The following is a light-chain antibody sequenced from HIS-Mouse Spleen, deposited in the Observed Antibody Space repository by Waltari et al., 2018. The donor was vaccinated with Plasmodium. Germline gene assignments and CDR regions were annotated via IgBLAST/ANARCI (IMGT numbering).Light chain of an antibody. CDR3: QAWDSSTVV. CDR1: KLGYKY. CDR2: QDS. J-gene: IGLJ2*01. V-gene: IGLV3-1*01. Sequence: SYELTQPPSVSVSPGQTASITCSGDKLGYKYACWYRQKPGQSPVLVIYQDSKRPSGIPGRFSGANAGNTATLTISGTQAMDEADYYCQAWDSSTVVFGGGTKLTVL.